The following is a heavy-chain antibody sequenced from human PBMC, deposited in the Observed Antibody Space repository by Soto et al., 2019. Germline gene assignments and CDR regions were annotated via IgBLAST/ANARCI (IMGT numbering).Heavy chain of an antibody. D-gene: IGHD3-16*01. J-gene: IGHJ5*02. V-gene: IGHV3-21*01. CDR3: ERGGSGWFDP. Sequence: EVQLVESGGGLVKPGGSLRLSCAGSGFTFSSYSMNWVRQAPGKGLEWVSSISSGSSDKYYADSVKGRFTISRDNAKNSLYLQMNSLRAEDTAVYYCERGGSGWFDPWGQGILVTVSS. CDR2: ISSGSSDK. CDR1: GFTFSSYS.